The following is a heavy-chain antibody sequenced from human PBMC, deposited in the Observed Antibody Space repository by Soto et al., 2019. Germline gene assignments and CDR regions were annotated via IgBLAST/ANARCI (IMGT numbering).Heavy chain of an antibody. CDR1: GGSVSSGSYY. J-gene: IGHJ6*02. CDR3: ARVYGGNSGGSMDV. Sequence: SETLSLTCTVSGGSVSSGSYYWSWIRQPPGKGLEWIGYIYYSGSTNYNPSLKSRVTISVDTSKNQFSLKLSSVTAADTAVYYCARVYGGNSGGSMDVWGQGTTVTVSS. CDR2: IYYSGST. D-gene: IGHD4-17*01. V-gene: IGHV4-61*01.